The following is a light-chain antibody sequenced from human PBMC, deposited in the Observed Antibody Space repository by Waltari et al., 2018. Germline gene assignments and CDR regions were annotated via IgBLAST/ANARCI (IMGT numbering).Light chain of an antibody. CDR2: EVS. J-gene: IGLJ3*02. Sequence: QSALTQPASVSGSPGQSITIVCTGTSSDVGRYNLVSWYQQHPGKAPKLMIYEVSKRPSGVSNRFSGSKSGNTASLTISGLKAEDEADYYCCSYAGSSTWVFGGGTKLTVL. V-gene: IGLV2-23*02. CDR1: SSDVGRYNL. CDR3: CSYAGSSTWV.